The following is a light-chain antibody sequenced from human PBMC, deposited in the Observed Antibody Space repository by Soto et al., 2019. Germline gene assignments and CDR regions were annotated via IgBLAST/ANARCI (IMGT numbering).Light chain of an antibody. V-gene: IGKV1-39*01. J-gene: IGKJ4*01. CDR3: QQNYRAPLT. CDR1: QGVGSH. Sequence: DIQMTQSPSSVSALIGDRVTITCRASQGVGSHVNWYQQKPGKAPNLLIHGASNLQSGVPSTFGGSGSGTDFTLTISSLQPEDFATYYCQQNYRAPLTFGGGTKVEIK. CDR2: GAS.